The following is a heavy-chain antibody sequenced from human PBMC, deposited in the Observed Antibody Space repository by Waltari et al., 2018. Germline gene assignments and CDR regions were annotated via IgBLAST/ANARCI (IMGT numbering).Heavy chain of an antibody. Sequence: QVQLQQWGAGLLKPSETLSLTCAVYGGSFSGYYWSWIRQHPGKGLEWIGEINQSGSTNYNPSLKSRVTISVDTAKNQFALKLSSVTAADTAVYYCARHADCSSTSCFQSGYFQHWGQGTLVTVSS. J-gene: IGHJ1*01. CDR1: GGSFSGYY. V-gene: IGHV4-34*01. CDR2: INQSGST. D-gene: IGHD2-2*01. CDR3: ARHADCSSTSCFQSGYFQH.